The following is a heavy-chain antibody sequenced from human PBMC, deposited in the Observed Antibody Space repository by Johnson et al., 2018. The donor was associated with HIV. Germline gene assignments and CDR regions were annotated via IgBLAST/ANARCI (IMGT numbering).Heavy chain of an antibody. Sequence: QVQLVESGGGLVKPGGSLRLSCAASGFTFSDYYMSWIRQAPGKGLEWVSYISSSSSSIYYADSVKGRFTISRDNAKNSLYLQMNSLRAEDTAVYYCAREGSVGATIFTMFDAFDIWGQGTMVTVSS. CDR3: AREGSVGATIFTMFDAFDI. J-gene: IGHJ3*02. D-gene: IGHD1-26*01. CDR1: GFTFSDYY. V-gene: IGHV3-11*04. CDR2: ISSSSSSI.